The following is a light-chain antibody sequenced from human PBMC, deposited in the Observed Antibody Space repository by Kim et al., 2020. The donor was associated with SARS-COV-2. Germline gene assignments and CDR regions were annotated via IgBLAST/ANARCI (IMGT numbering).Light chain of an antibody. CDR3: GTWDSSLSAVV. CDR1: NSNIGNNY. CDR2: DNN. J-gene: IGLJ2*01. Sequence: GQKGPLSWSGSNSNIGNNYVSWYQQLPGTAPKLLIYDNNKRPSGIPDRFSGSKSGTSATLGITGLQTGDDADYYCGTWDSSLSAVVFGGGTQLTVL. V-gene: IGLV1-51*01.